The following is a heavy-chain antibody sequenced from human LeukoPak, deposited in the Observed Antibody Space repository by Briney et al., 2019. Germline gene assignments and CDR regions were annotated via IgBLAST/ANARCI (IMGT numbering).Heavy chain of an antibody. CDR2: ISGSGGST. J-gene: IGHJ6*04. D-gene: IGHD2-2*01. CDR1: GFTFSNYG. Sequence: PGGSLRLSCAASGFTFSNYGMSWVRQAPGKGLEWVSAISGSGGSTYYADSVKGRFTISRDNSKNTLYLQMISLRAEDTAVYYCAKGGGIVVVPAAIPRMGLFNVWGKGTTVTISS. V-gene: IGHV3-23*01. CDR3: AKGGGIVVVPAAIPRMGLFNV.